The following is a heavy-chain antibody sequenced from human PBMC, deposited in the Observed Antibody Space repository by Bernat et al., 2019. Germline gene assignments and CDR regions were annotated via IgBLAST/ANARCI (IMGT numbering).Heavy chain of an antibody. J-gene: IGHJ4*02. Sequence: EVQLVESGGDLVQPGGSLRLSCAVSGFTFSTYWMHWVRQDPGKGLVWVSRVNGDGSSTSYADSVKGRFTISRDNAKNTLYLQMNSLRAEDTAVYYCARDRGYSSLDWGQGTLVTVSS. CDR3: ARDRGYSSLD. V-gene: IGHV3-74*01. D-gene: IGHD6-13*01. CDR1: GFTFSTYW. CDR2: VNGDGSST.